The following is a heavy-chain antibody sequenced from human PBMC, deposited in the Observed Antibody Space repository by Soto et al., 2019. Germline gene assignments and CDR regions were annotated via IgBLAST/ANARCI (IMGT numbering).Heavy chain of an antibody. CDR1: VITFSSYG. J-gene: IGHJ5*02. CDR3: AGSYGWFDP. CDR2: ISYSTSHI. Sequence: GESLKISCVTSVITFSSYGMNWVRQAPGKGLEWVSSISYSTSHIYYADSVKGRFTISRDNAKNSLYLQMNSLRDEDTAVYYCAGSYGWFDPWGQGTLVTVSS. V-gene: IGHV3-21*01. D-gene: IGHD1-26*01.